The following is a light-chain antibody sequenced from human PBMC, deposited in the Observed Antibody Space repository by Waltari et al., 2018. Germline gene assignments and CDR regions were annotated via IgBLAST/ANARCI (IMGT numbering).Light chain of an antibody. CDR1: STDVGASHF. CDR3: SSFTDTHTLL. J-gene: IGLJ2*01. Sequence: QSALTQPASVSGSPGQSITISCTGTSTDVGASHFVSWYPQPPGRAPQLLIYDVTARPSGISYRFSGSKSANTASLTISGLLPEDEAIYYCSSFTDTHTLLFGGGTTVTVL. CDR2: DVT. V-gene: IGLV2-14*03.